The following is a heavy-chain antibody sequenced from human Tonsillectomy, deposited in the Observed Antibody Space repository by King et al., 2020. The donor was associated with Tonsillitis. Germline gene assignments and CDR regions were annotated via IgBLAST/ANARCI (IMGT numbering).Heavy chain of an antibody. CDR3: ARPQTYYYDSSGYPIDC. Sequence: VQLVESGGGLVKPGGSLRLSCAASGFTFSSYSMNWVRQAPGKGLEWVSSISSSSSYIYYADSVKGRFTISRDNAKNSLYLQMNSLRAEDTAVYYCARPQTYYYDSSGYPIDCWGQGTMVTVPS. CDR2: ISSSSSYI. D-gene: IGHD3-22*01. J-gene: IGHJ4*02. V-gene: IGHV3-21*01. CDR1: GFTFSSYS.